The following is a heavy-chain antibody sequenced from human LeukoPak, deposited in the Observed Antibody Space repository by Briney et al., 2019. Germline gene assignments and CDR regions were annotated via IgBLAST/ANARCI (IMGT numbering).Heavy chain of an antibody. V-gene: IGHV1-46*01. Sequence: ASVKICCTASADSLTNSCFHRMRLTPRHGLQYLGIVDPSVAAPTFAQRFQGRVTMTRDTSTRTIYMELRSLQPQGTAVYHCAGSRLRFLLWVFWGQGTVVTVSS. CDR2: VDPSVAAP. J-gene: IGHJ4*02. CDR3: AGSRLRFLLWVF. CDR1: ADSLTNSC. D-gene: IGHD3-3*01.